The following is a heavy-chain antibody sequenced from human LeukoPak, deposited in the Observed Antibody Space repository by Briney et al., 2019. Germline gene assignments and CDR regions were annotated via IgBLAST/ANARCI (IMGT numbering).Heavy chain of an antibody. CDR1: GYIFTSYG. J-gene: IGHJ5*02. CDR3: AREGRDCSGGSCYSGNWFDP. V-gene: IGHV1-18*01. CDR2: ISAYNGNT. D-gene: IGHD2-15*01. Sequence: GASVKVSCKASGYIFTSYGISWVRQAPGQGLEWMGWISAYNGNTNYAQKLQGRVTMTTDTSTSTAYMELRSLRSDDTAVYYCAREGRDCSGGSCYSGNWFDPWGQGTLVTVSS.